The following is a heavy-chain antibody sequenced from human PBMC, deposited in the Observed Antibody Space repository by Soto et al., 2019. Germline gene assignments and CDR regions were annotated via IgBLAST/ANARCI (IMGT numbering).Heavy chain of an antibody. CDR1: GGSISSGDYY. J-gene: IGHJ5*02. V-gene: IGHV4-30-4*01. Sequence: SETLSLTCTVSGGSISSGDYYWSWIRQPPGKGLEWIGYIYYSGSTYYNPSLKSRVTISVDTSKNQFSLKLSSVTAADTAVYYCARVSGNYYDSSGYWFDPWGQGTLVTVSS. D-gene: IGHD3-22*01. CDR3: ARVSGNYYDSSGYWFDP. CDR2: IYYSGST.